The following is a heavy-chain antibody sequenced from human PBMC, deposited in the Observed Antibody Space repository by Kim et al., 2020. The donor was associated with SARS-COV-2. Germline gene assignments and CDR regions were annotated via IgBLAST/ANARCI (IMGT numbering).Heavy chain of an antibody. J-gene: IGHJ4*02. CDR2: NGDT. CDR3: ARAVAPDY. V-gene: IGHV1-3*01. Sequence: NGDTKYSQKFQGRVTFTSDISATTAYMELSSLRSEDTAVYYCARAVAPDYWGQGTLVTVSS. D-gene: IGHD6-19*01.